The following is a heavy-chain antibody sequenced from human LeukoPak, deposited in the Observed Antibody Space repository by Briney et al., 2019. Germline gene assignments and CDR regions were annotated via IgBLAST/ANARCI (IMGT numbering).Heavy chain of an antibody. Sequence: GGSLRLSCAASGFTFSSYAMSWVRQAPGKGLEWVSAISGSGGSTYYADSVKGRFTISRDNSKNTLHLQMNSLRAEDTAVYYCTTYYYDSSGFGADYWGQGTLVTVSS. V-gene: IGHV3-23*01. J-gene: IGHJ4*02. CDR1: GFTFSSYA. CDR2: ISGSGGST. D-gene: IGHD3-22*01. CDR3: TTYYYDSSGFGADY.